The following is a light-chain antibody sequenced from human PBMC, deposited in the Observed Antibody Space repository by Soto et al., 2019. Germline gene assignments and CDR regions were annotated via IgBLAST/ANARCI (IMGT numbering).Light chain of an antibody. CDR2: DVS. V-gene: IGLV2-14*03. CDR3: SSYTTSSTLVV. CDR1: SSDVGGYHY. J-gene: IGLJ2*01. Sequence: QSALTQPASVSGSPGQSITISCTGASSDVGGYHYVSWYQQYPGKAPKLMIYDVSNRPSGVSNRFSGSKSGNTASLTISGLQAEEEADSYCSSYTTSSTLVVFGGGTKLTVL.